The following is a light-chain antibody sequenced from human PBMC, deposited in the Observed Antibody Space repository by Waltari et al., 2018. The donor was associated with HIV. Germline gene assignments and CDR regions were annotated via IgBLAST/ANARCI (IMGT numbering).Light chain of an antibody. J-gene: IGKJ1*01. CDR1: QRGSSN. CDR3: QQYNNWWT. CDR2: GAS. Sequence: EIVMTQSPATLSVSPGERATLSCRASQRGSSNFAWYQQKPGQAPRLLIYGASTKATGIPDRFSGSGYGTEFTLTISSLQSEDFAVYYCQQYNNWWTFGQGTKVEIE. V-gene: IGKV3-15*01.